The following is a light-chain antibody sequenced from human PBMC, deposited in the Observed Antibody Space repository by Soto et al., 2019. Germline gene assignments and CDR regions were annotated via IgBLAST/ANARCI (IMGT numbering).Light chain of an antibody. CDR2: VAS. J-gene: IGKJ1*01. V-gene: IGKV3-20*01. CDR3: QQYGGSPT. CDR1: QSVNADY. Sequence: EIVLTQSPGTLSLSPGERATLSCRASQSVNADYSAWYQQRPGQAPRLLIYVASNRAPGIPDRFSGSGSGTDFTLTISRLEPEDSAVYYCQQYGGSPTFGQGTKLEIK.